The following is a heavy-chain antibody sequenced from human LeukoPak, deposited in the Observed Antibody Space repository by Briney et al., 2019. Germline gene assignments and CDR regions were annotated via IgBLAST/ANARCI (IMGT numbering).Heavy chain of an antibody. V-gene: IGHV3-23*01. CDR2: ISDSGGST. J-gene: IGHJ4*02. D-gene: IGHD2-2*01. CDR3: AKAPAGSSPSQVDY. Sequence: GGSLRLSCAASGFTFSSYWMHWVCQAPGKGLEWVSSISDSGGSTYYADSVKGRFTISRDNSKNTLYLQMNSLRAEDTAVHYCAKAPAGSSPSQVDYWGQGTLVTVSS. CDR1: GFTFSSYW.